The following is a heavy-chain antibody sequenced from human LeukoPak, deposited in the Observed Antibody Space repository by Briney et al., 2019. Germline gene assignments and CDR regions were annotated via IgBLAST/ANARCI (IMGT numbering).Heavy chain of an antibody. V-gene: IGHV3-7*01. CDR1: GFAFSSYE. CDR3: ARVAKNRNFDY. J-gene: IGHJ4*02. Sequence: GGSLRLSCAASGFAFSSYEMNWVRQAPGKGLEWVANIKQDGSEKYYVDSVKGRFTISRDNAKNSLYLQMNSLRAEDTAVYYCARVAKNRNFDYWGQGTLVTVSS. CDR2: IKQDGSEK. D-gene: IGHD1-14*01.